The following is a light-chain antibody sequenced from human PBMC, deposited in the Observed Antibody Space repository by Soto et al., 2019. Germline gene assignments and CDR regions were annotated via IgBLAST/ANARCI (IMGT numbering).Light chain of an antibody. CDR1: SGHSSYI. V-gene: IGLV4-60*02. CDR3: ETWDSNTAV. Sequence: QPVLTQSSSASASRGSSVKLTCTLSSGHSSYIFAWHQKQPGKAPRYLMKLEGSVSYNKGSGVPDRFSGSSSGADRYLTISNLQFEDEADYYCETWDSNTAVFGGGTKLTVL. J-gene: IGLJ2*01. CDR2: LEGSVSY.